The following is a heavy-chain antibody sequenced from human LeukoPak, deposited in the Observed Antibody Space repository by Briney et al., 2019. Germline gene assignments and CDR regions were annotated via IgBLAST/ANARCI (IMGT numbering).Heavy chain of an antibody. CDR1: GGSISSYY. J-gene: IGHJ4*02. D-gene: IGHD6-13*01. V-gene: IGHV4-59*08. Sequence: SETLSLTCTVSGGSISSYYWSWIRQPPGKGLEWIGYIYYSGSTNYNPSLKSRVTISVDTSKNQFSLKLSSMTAADTAVYYCARQSIAAAGTYYFDYWGQGNLVTVSS. CDR3: ARQSIAAAGTYYFDY. CDR2: IYYSGST.